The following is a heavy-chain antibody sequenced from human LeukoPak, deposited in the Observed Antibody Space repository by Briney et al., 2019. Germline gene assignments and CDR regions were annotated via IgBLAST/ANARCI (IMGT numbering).Heavy chain of an antibody. J-gene: IGHJ5*02. CDR2: ISSSVSYT. D-gene: IGHD3-10*01. V-gene: IGHV3-11*05. CDR1: GFIYIDYY. Sequence: GWSLRLSCVASGFIYIDYYMCWIRQAPGKGVDWVSYISSSVSYTNQADPVQCRVTLPRDNAKNSLYLQMNCLRAEDTAVYYCARGRAYGSGNYHGNWFDPWGQGTLVTVSS. CDR3: ARGRAYGSGNYHGNWFDP.